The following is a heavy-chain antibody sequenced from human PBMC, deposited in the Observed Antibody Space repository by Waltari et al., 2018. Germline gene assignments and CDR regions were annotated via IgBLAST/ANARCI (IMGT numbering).Heavy chain of an antibody. CDR2: INPKNGVR. CDR1: GYSFNDYY. J-gene: IGHJ3*02. Sequence: QVQLVQSGAEVKKPGASVKVSCKASGYSFNDYYIHWVRQAPGQGLEWMGWINPKNGVRKFTQKFQGRVTMTRDTTISTAYMELSSLRSDDTAVYYCARVLMNDAFDIWGPGTMVTVSS. CDR3: ARVLMNDAFDI. V-gene: IGHV1-2*02.